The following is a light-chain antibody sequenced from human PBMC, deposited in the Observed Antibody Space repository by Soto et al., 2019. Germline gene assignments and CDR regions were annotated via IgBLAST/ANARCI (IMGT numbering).Light chain of an antibody. CDR3: QSYDRSLVGLV. J-gene: IGLJ3*02. CDR2: TDS. V-gene: IGLV1-44*01. CDR1: RSNIGSNA. Sequence: QSVLTQPPSVSGTPGQRVTISCSGSRSNIGSNAVNWYQQFPGAAPKLLIYTDSQRPSGVPDRISGAKSATSASLAISGLQSDDEADYYCQSYDRSLVGLVFGAGTKVTVL.